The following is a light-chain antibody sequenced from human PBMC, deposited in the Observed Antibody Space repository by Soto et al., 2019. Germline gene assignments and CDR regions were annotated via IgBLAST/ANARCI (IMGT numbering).Light chain of an antibody. Sequence: QSVLTQPPSVSGAPGQTVTITCTGSSSNIGAGYDVHWYQHLPGTAPKLLIFGNTNRPSGVPARFSGSKSGTSASLAITGLQADDEGDYYCNSYTSSSTYVFGTGTKLTVL. CDR3: NSYTSSSTYV. CDR1: SSNIGAGYD. CDR2: GNT. J-gene: IGLJ1*01. V-gene: IGLV1-40*01.